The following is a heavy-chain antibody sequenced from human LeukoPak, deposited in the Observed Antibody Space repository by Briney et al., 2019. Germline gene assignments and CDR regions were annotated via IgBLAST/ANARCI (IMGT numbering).Heavy chain of an antibody. Sequence: SETLSLTCAVYGGSFSGYYWSWLRQPPGKGLEWIGEINHSGSTNYNPSLKSRVTISVDTSKNQFSLKLSSVTAADTAVYYCARSPNSVHIDYWGQGTLVTVSS. D-gene: IGHD1-1*01. V-gene: IGHV4-34*01. J-gene: IGHJ4*02. CDR1: GGSFSGYY. CDR3: ARSPNSVHIDY. CDR2: INHSGST.